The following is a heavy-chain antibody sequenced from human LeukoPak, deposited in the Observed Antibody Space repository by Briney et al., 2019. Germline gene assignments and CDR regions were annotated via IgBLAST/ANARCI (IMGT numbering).Heavy chain of an antibody. CDR2: IIPIFGTA. V-gene: IGHV1-69*13. CDR1: GGTFRIYA. CDR3: ARDQGYRYGYGDFDY. D-gene: IGHD5-18*01. Sequence: SVKLSCTASGGTFRIYAISWVRQAPGQGLEWGGEIIPIFGTANYAQKFQGRVTITADESTSTAYMVLSSLRSEDTAVYYCARDQGYRYGYGDFDYWGQGTLVTVSS. J-gene: IGHJ4*02.